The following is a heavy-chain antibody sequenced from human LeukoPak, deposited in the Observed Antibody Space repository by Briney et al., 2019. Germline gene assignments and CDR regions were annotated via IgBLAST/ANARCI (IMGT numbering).Heavy chain of an antibody. D-gene: IGHD3-22*01. V-gene: IGHV3-23*01. Sequence: PGGSLRLSCAVSGITLSNYGMSWVRPAPGKGLEWVAGISGSGGRTNYADSVKGRFTISRDNPKNTLYLQMNSLRAEDAAVYFCAKRGVVIRVILVGFHKEAYYFDSWGQGALVTVSS. J-gene: IGHJ4*02. CDR2: ISGSGGRT. CDR1: GITLSNYG. CDR3: AKRGVVIRVILVGFHKEAYYFDS.